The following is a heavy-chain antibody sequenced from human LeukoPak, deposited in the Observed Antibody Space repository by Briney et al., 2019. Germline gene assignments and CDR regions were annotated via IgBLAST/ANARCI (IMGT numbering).Heavy chain of an antibody. V-gene: IGHV4-59*01. CDR1: GGSISSYY. Sequence: SKTLSLTCTVSGGSISSYYWSWIRQPPGKGLEWIGYIYYSGSTNYNPSLKSRVTISVDPSKNQFSLKLSSVTAADTAVYYCARERSMVRGLSWFDPWGQGTLVTVST. CDR2: IYYSGST. CDR3: ARERSMVRGLSWFDP. J-gene: IGHJ5*02. D-gene: IGHD3-10*01.